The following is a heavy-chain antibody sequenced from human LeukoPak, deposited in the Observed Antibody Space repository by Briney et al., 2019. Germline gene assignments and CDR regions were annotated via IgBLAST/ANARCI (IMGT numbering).Heavy chain of an antibody. Sequence: SETPSLTCTVSGGSISSSSYYWGWIRQPPGKGLEWIGSIYYSGSTYYNPSLKSRVTISVDTSKNQFSLKLSSVTAADTAVYYCARQRFNWNYPNWFDPWGQGTLVTVSS. CDR3: ARQRFNWNYPNWFDP. V-gene: IGHV4-39*01. J-gene: IGHJ5*02. CDR1: GGSISSSSYY. D-gene: IGHD1-7*01. CDR2: IYYSGST.